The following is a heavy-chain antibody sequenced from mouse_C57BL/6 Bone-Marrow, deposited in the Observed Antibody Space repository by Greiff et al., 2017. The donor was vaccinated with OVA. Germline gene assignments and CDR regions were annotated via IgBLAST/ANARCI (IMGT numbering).Heavy chain of an antibody. CDR2: IDPADGDT. V-gene: IGHV14-2*01. CDR3: ARRDWDLFDY. D-gene: IGHD4-1*01. Sequence: VHVKQSGAELVKPGASVKLSCTASGFNIKDYYMHWVKQRTEQGLEWIGRIDPADGDTKYAPKFQGKATITADTSSNTAYLQLSSQTSEDTAVDYCARRDWDLFDYWGQGTTLTVSS. CDR1: GFNIKDYY. J-gene: IGHJ2*01.